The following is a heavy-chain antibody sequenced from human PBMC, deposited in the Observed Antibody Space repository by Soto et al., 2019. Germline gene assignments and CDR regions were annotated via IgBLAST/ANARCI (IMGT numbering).Heavy chain of an antibody. CDR1: GYSVTNYV. Sequence: SETLSLPCPVSGYSVTNYVWSWMRQPPGKGLEWIGHMYHGGRTNYSPSLKSRVTMSLDSSKNQFSLNLSSVTAADTAVYFCARDPGYCTNGVCPIFDFWGQGVLVTVSS. CDR2: MYHGGRT. V-gene: IGHV4-59*02. J-gene: IGHJ4*02. CDR3: ARDPGYCTNGVCPIFDF. D-gene: IGHD2-8*01.